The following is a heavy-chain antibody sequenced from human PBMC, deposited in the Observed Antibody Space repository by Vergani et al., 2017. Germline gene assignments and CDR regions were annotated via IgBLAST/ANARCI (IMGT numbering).Heavy chain of an antibody. CDR3: ARDKSKRAPAVMGTYYYYMGV. Sequence: EVQLVESGGGLVQPGGSLKLSCAASGFTFSGSAMHWVRQASGKGLEWVGRIRSKANNYATTYAASVKGRFTISRDDSKNTAYLQMNSLKSEDTAVYFCARDKSKRAPAVMGTYYYYMGVWGKGTKVTVSS. CDR1: GFTFSGSA. V-gene: IGHV3-73*02. J-gene: IGHJ6*03. CDR2: IRSKANNYAT. D-gene: IGHD3-16*01.